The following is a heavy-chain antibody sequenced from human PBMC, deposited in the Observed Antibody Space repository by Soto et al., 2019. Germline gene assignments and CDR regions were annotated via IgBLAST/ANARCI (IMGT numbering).Heavy chain of an antibody. CDR1: GFTFSSYA. CDR3: AKGSHWSGYSDHDNWFDP. D-gene: IGHD3-3*01. Sequence: PGGSLRLSCAASGFTFSSYAMSWVRQAPGKGLEWVSAISGSGGSTYYADSVKGRFTISRDNSKNTLYLQMNSLRAEDTAVYYCAKGSHWSGYSDHDNWFDPWGQGTLVTVSS. V-gene: IGHV3-23*01. J-gene: IGHJ5*02. CDR2: ISGSGGST.